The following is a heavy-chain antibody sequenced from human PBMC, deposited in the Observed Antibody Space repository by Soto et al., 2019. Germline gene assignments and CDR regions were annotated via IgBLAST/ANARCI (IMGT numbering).Heavy chain of an antibody. CDR3: ARGYYRGSGMPTPGGMAV. D-gene: IGHD3-10*01. Sequence: QVHLVQSGAEVKKPGASVKVSCKASGYTFTNYDINWVRQAPGQGLEWMGWISTYTGNTNYAQKLQGRVTMTTDTSTRTAYMGQRSPTSTDTAVYYCARGYYRGSGMPTPGGMAVWGQGTTVTVS. CDR1: GYTFTNYD. CDR2: ISTYTGNT. J-gene: IGHJ6*02. V-gene: IGHV1-18*01.